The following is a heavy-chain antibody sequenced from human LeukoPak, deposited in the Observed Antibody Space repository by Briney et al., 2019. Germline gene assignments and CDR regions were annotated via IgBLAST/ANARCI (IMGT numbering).Heavy chain of an antibody. CDR2: INPSGGST. CDR1: GYTFTSYY. J-gene: IGHJ3*02. Sequence: ASVTVSCKASGYTFTSYYMHWVRQAPGQGLEWMGIINPSGGSTSYAQKFQGRVTMTRDTSTSTVYMELSSLRSEDTAVYYCARALWFGETFQGAFDIWGQGTMVTVSS. CDR3: ARALWFGETFQGAFDI. V-gene: IGHV1-46*03. D-gene: IGHD3-10*01.